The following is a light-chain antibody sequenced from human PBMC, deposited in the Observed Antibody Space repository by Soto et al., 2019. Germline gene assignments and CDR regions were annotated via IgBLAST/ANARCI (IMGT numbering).Light chain of an antibody. CDR1: QSLTSSY. V-gene: IGKV3-20*01. CDR3: QQYGSSPRT. Sequence: EIVLTQSPGTLSLSPVEGTTLSCRASQSLTSSYLAWYQQKPGQAPRLLIYGVSTRATGIPDRFSGSGSGTDFTLTISRLEPEDFAVYYCQQYGSSPRTFGQGTKLEIK. CDR2: GVS. J-gene: IGKJ2*01.